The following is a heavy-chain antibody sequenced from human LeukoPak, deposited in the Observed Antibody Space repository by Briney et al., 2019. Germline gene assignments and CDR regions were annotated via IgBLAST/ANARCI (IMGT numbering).Heavy chain of an antibody. D-gene: IGHD2-15*01. CDR2: INHSGST. CDR3: ARVGYCSGDSCYFRYFDL. V-gene: IGHV4-34*01. CDR1: GGSFSGYY. J-gene: IGHJ2*01. Sequence: SETLSLTCAVYGGSFSGYYWSWIRQPPGKGLEWIGEINHSGSTNYNPSLKSRVTISVDTSKNQFSLKLSSVTAADTAVYYCARVGYCSGDSCYFRYFDLWGRGTLVTVSS.